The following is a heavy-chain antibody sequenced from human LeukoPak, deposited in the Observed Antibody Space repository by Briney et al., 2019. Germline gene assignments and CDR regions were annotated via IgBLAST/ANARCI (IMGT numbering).Heavy chain of an antibody. V-gene: IGHV3-9*01. J-gene: IGHJ4*02. D-gene: IGHD6-13*01. CDR3: AKDIAAAAPYYFDY. CDR2: ISWNSGSI. Sequence: GRSLRLSCAASGFTFDDYAMHWVRQAPGKGLEWVSGISWNSGSIGYADSVKGRFTISRDNAENSLYLQMNSLRAEDTALYYCAKDIAAAAPYYFDYWGQGTLVTVSS. CDR1: GFTFDDYA.